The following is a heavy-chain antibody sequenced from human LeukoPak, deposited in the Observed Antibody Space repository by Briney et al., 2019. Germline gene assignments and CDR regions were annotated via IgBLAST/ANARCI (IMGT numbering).Heavy chain of an antibody. CDR2: INPSGGST. CDR1: GYTFTSYY. CDR3: ARDRTKGIAAAGIDY. D-gene: IGHD6-13*01. Sequence: ASVKVSCKASGYTFTSYYMHWVRQAPGQGLEWMGIINPSGGSTSYAQKFQGGVTMTRDTSTSTVYMELSSLRSEDTAVYYCARDRTKGIAAAGIDYWGQGTLVTVSS. V-gene: IGHV1-46*01. J-gene: IGHJ4*02.